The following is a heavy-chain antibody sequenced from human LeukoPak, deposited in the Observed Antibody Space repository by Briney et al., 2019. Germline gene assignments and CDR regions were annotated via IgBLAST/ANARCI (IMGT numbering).Heavy chain of an antibody. CDR2: IAYDGSNK. J-gene: IGHJ4*02. CDR1: GFTFSTYG. V-gene: IGHV3-30*03. Sequence: GGSLRLSCAASGFTFSTYGMHWVRQAPGKGLEWVAVIAYDGSNKYYGDSVKGRFTISRDNPKNSLYLQMNSLRAEDTAVYYCARDPRSVAGYWGQGTLVTVSS. D-gene: IGHD6-19*01. CDR3: ARDPRSVAGY.